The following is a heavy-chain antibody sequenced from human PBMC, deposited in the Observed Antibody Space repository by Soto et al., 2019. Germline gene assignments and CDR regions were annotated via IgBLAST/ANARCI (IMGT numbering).Heavy chain of an antibody. CDR2: ISYDGNVA. J-gene: IGHJ4*02. CDR1: GFTFSNYG. CDR3: AKEGPITNLYFYY. V-gene: IGHV3-30*18. Sequence: QVPLVESGGGVVQPGRSLRLSCAASGFTFSNYGMHWVRQAPGKGLEWVIVISYDGNVAYYADSVKGRFTISRDNSKNTLYRQMNSLRTEDTAMYYCAKEGPITNLYFYYWGQGTLVTVSS. D-gene: IGHD1-1*01.